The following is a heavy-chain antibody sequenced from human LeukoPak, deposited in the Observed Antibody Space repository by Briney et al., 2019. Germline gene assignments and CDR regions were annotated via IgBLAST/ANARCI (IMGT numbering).Heavy chain of an antibody. D-gene: IGHD6-6*01. CDR2: IYSGGST. CDR3: ARDRLYSSSSEDY. J-gene: IGHJ4*02. V-gene: IGHV3-53*01. CDR1: GFTVSSNY. Sequence: AGGSLRLXCAASGFTVSSNYMSWVRQAPGKGLEWVSVIYSGGSTYYADSVQGRFTISRDNSKNTLYLQMNSLRAEDTAVYYCARDRLYSSSSEDYWGQGILVTVSS.